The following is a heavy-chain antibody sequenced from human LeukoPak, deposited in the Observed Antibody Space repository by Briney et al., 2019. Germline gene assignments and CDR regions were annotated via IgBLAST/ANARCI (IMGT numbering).Heavy chain of an antibody. CDR1: GGSISSSSYY. V-gene: IGHV4-39*07. J-gene: IGHJ4*02. CDR2: IFYSGST. Sequence: SETLSLTCTVSGGSISSSSYYWGWIRQPPGKGLEWIGSIFYSGSTNYNPSLKSRVTISVETSKNQFSLKLTSVTAADTAVYYCARRGYSSGYYYFDYWGQGTLVTVSS. CDR3: ARRGYSSGYYYFDY. D-gene: IGHD6-19*01.